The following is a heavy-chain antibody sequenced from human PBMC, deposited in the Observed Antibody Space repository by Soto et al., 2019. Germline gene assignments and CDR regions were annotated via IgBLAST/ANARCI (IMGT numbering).Heavy chain of an antibody. CDR1: GGSIRSYY. D-gene: IGHD5-12*01. Sequence: SETLSLTCTVSGGSIRSYYWGWIRQPPGKGLEWIGSIYYTGSTYYNPSLKSRVTMSVDASDNQVSLKLNSVTAADTAVYYCARHTSTINLHFNPWGQGTTVTVSS. CDR2: IYYTGST. CDR3: ARHTSTINLHFNP. V-gene: IGHV4-39*01. J-gene: IGHJ5*02.